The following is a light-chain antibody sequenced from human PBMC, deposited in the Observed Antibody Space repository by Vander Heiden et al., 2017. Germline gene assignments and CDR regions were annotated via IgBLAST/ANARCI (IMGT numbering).Light chain of an antibody. J-gene: IGKJ5*01. V-gene: IGKV3-15*01. CDR1: QSVSSN. CDR3: QQYNNWPPIT. Sequence: EIVMTQSPVTLSVSPGERATLPCRASQSVSSNLAWYQQKPGQAPRLLIYNASTRATGIPARFSGSGSGTEFTLTISSLQSEDFAIYYCQQYNNWPPITFGQGTRLEIK. CDR2: NAS.